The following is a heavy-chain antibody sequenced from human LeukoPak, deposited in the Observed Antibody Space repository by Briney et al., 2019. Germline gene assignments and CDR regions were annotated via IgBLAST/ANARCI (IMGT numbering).Heavy chain of an antibody. CDR3: ASFSWGSGSYNQEAIWSWFDP. V-gene: IGHV4-59*08. CDR2: INYSGNT. D-gene: IGHD3-10*01. Sequence: SETLSLTCTVSGGSISSYYWSRIRQPPGKGLEWIGYINYSGNTNYNPSLKSRVTISVDTSKNQFSLKLSSVTAADMAVYYCASFSWGSGSYNQEAIWSWFDPWGQGTLVTVSS. CDR1: GGSISSYY. J-gene: IGHJ5*02.